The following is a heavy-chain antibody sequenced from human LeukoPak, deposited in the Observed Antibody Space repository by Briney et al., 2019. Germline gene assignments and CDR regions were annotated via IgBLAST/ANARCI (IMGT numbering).Heavy chain of an antibody. Sequence: GGSLRLSCAASGFTFSSYAMSWVRQAPGKGLEWVSTISGSGVSTYYTDSVKGRFTISRDNSKNTLYLQMNSPRAGDTALYYCARGPGLYLFDYWGQGTLVTVSS. J-gene: IGHJ4*02. CDR2: ISGSGVST. D-gene: IGHD2-2*01. CDR3: ARGPGLYLFDY. CDR1: GFTFSSYA. V-gene: IGHV3-23*01.